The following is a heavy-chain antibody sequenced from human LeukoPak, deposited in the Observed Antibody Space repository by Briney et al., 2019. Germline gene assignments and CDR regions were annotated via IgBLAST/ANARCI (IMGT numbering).Heavy chain of an antibody. D-gene: IGHD5-12*01. CDR2: MNPNSGNT. CDR1: GYTFTSYD. V-gene: IGHV1-8*03. Sequence: GASVKVSCKASGYTFTSYDINWERQATGQGLEWMGWMNPNSGNTGYAQKFQGRVTITRNTSISTAYMELSSLRSEDTAVYYCARGSRVAPGHYYYYMDVWGKGTTVTVSS. CDR3: ARGSRVAPGHYYYYMDV. J-gene: IGHJ6*03.